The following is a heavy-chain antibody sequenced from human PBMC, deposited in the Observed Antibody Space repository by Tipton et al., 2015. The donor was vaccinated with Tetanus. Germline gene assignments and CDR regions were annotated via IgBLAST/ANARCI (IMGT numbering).Heavy chain of an antibody. J-gene: IGHJ4*02. CDR3: AREADCRGGSCFSGVFDT. V-gene: IGHV3-33*01. CDR1: GFIFGSYG. Sequence: SLRLSCAASGFIFGSYGMHWVRQAPGKGLEWLAVSWYDGTDKYYADSVKYRFTISRDNSKNTLYLQMNSLRAEDTDLYYCAREADCRGGSCFSGVFDTWGQGTQVTVSS. D-gene: IGHD2-15*01. CDR2: SWYDGTDK.